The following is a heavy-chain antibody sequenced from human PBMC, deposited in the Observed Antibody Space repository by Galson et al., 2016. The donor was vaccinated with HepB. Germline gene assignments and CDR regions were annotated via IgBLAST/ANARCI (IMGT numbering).Heavy chain of an antibody. V-gene: IGHV4-39*02. Sequence: ETLSLTCSVSGDSISGSAYYWGWIRQPPGKGLEWIGTLSYTGGTSYNPSLKSRVAISVDTTKNHFSLELTSVTAADTAVYFCVRDSQINWFYLWGQGTRVTVSS. J-gene: IGHJ5*02. CDR1: GDSISGSAYY. CDR3: VRDSQINWFYL. CDR2: LSYTGGT.